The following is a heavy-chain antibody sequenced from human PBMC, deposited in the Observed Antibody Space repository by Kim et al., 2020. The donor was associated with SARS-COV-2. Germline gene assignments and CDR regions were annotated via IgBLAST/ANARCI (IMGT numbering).Heavy chain of an antibody. CDR2: ISYDGSNK. V-gene: IGHV3-30*04. CDR3: ARTLSSGWYNDAFDI. D-gene: IGHD6-19*01. Sequence: GGSLRLSCAASGFTFSSYAMHWVRQAPGKGLEWVAVISYDGSNKYYADSVKGRFTIYRDNSKNTLYLQMNSLRAEDTAVYYCARTLSSGWYNDAFDIWGQGTMVTVSS. J-gene: IGHJ3*02. CDR1: GFTFSSYA.